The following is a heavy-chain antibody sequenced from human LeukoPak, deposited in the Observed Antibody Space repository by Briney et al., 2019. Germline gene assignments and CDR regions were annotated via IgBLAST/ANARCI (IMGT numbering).Heavy chain of an antibody. CDR1: GYTFTTYG. CDR2: IGTYNGNT. D-gene: IGHD6-13*01. CDR3: ARDIPGADRRWFDP. Sequence: ASVKVSCKASGYTFTTYGINWVRQAPGQGLEWMGWIGTYNGNTHYAQKLQGRVTMTTDTFTSTAYMELRSLRSDDTAVYYCARDIPGADRRWFDPWGQGTLVTVSS. J-gene: IGHJ5*02. V-gene: IGHV1-18*01.